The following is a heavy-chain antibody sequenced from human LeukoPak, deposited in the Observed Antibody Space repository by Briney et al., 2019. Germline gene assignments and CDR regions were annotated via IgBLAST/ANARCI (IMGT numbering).Heavy chain of an antibody. J-gene: IGHJ4*02. V-gene: IGHV3-74*01. CDR2: ITSDGSST. D-gene: IGHD6-19*01. CDR1: GFTFSSYW. Sequence: GGSLRLSCAASGFTFSSYWMHWVRQAPGKGLVWVSRITSDGSSTTYADSVKGRFTISRDNAKNTLYLQMNSLRAEDTAVYYCAREGSSAWYFDYWGQGTPVTASS. CDR3: AREGSSAWYFDY.